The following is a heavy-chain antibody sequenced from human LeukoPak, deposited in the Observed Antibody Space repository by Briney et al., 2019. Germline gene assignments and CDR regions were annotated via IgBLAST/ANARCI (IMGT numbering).Heavy chain of an antibody. Sequence: SETMSLTCTVSGGSISSYYWSWIRQPPGKGLEWIGYIYYSGSTNYNPSLKSRVTISVDTSKNQFSLKLSSVTAADTAVYYCARGSRITDWGQGTLVTVSS. CDR1: GGSISSYY. J-gene: IGHJ4*02. D-gene: IGHD3-10*01. V-gene: IGHV4-59*01. CDR3: ARGSRITD. CDR2: IYYSGST.